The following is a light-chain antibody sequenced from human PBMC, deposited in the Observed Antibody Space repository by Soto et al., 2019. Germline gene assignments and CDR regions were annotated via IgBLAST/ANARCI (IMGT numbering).Light chain of an antibody. Sequence: QSALTQPASVSGSPGQSITISCTGTSSDVGSYNLVSWYQQHPGKAPKLMIYEGSKRPSGVSNHFSGSKSGNTASLTISGLQAEDEADYYCCSYAGSTTYVVFGGGTKLTVL. CDR3: CSYAGSTTYVV. CDR2: EGS. J-gene: IGLJ2*01. V-gene: IGLV2-23*01. CDR1: SSDVGSYNL.